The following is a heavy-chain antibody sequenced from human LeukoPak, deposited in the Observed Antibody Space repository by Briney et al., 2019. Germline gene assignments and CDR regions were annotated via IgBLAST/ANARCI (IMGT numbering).Heavy chain of an antibody. CDR3: AVTTTVTTRGGRVDAFDF. V-gene: IGHV3-74*01. CDR2: VDTDGSST. Sequence: GGSLRLSCAASGFTFSNYWMHWVRQVPGKGLVWVSRVDTDGSSTNYADSVKGRFTLSRDNAKSTLYLQMSSLRAEDTAVYYCAVTTTVTTRGGRVDAFDFWGQGTTVTVSS. CDR1: GFTFSNYW. D-gene: IGHD4-17*01. J-gene: IGHJ3*01.